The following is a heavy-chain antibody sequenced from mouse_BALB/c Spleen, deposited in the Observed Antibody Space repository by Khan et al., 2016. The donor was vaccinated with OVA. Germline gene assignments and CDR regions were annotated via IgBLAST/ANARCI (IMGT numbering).Heavy chain of an antibody. V-gene: IGHV1-4*01. CDR1: GYTFTSYT. CDR2: INPSSGYT. CDR3: ARTHER. J-gene: IGHJ2*01. Sequence: QVRLQQSGAELARPAASVKMSCKASGYTFTSYTMHWVNQRPGQGLEWIGYINPSSGYTKYNQKFKDKATLTADKSSSTAYMQLSSLTSEDSAVYYCARTHERWGQGTTLTVSS.